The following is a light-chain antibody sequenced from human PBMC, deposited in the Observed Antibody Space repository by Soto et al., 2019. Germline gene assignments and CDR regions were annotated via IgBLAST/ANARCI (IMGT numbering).Light chain of an antibody. CDR3: AAWDDSLKEVE. CDR1: SSNVGRNT. Sequence: QSVLTQPPSASGTPGQRVTISCSGSSSNVGRNTVNWYRQLPGTAPKLLIYDTNQRPSGVPDRFSGSKSGTSASLAISGLQSDDEADYYCAAWDDSLKEVEFGGGTKLTVL. J-gene: IGLJ2*01. V-gene: IGLV1-44*01. CDR2: DTN.